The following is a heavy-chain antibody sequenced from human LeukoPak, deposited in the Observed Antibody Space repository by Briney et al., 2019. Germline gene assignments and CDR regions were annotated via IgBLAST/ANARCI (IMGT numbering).Heavy chain of an antibody. V-gene: IGHV4-34*01. J-gene: IGHJ4*02. CDR3: ARGTLVVPVVRFRSLGSFDQ. D-gene: IGHD2-2*01. Sequence: SETLSLTCAVYGGSFGDYYWSWIRQPPGKGLEWIGEINHSGSTNYNASLRSRVTISVDTSKNQFSLKLSSVTAADTAVYYCARGTLVVPVVRFRSLGSFDQWGQGTLVTVSS. CDR1: GGSFGDYY. CDR2: INHSGST.